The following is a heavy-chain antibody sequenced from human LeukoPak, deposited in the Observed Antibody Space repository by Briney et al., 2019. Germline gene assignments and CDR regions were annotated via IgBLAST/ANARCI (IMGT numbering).Heavy chain of an antibody. Sequence: PGRSLRLSCAASGFTFSSYAMHWVRQAPGKGLEWVAVISYDGSNKYYADSVKGRFTISRDNSKNTLYLQMNSLRAEDTAVYYCAKDHDSSGYYPGDYWGQGTLVTVSS. CDR1: GFTFSSYA. V-gene: IGHV3-30-3*01. CDR2: ISYDGSNK. D-gene: IGHD3-22*01. CDR3: AKDHDSSGYYPGDY. J-gene: IGHJ4*02.